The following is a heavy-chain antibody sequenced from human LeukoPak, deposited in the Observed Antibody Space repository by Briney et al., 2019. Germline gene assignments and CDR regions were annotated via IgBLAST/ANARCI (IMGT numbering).Heavy chain of an antibody. J-gene: IGHJ4*02. D-gene: IGHD3-10*01. CDR2: ISAYNGNT. Sequence: GASVKVSCKASGYTFTSYGISWVRQAPGQGLEWMGWISAYNGNTNYAQKLQGRVTMTTDTSTGTAYMELRSLRSDDTAVYYCARPRLTYYYGSGSYSLSHWGQGTLVTVSS. CDR3: ARPRLTYYYGSGSYSLSH. CDR1: GYTFTSYG. V-gene: IGHV1-18*01.